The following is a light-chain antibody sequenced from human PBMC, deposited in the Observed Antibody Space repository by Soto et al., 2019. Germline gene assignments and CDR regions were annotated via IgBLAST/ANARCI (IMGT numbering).Light chain of an antibody. CDR2: GAS. CDR1: QTVRNNY. V-gene: IGKV3-20*01. Sequence: EIVLTQSACTLSLSAGERATLFWRASQTVRNNYLAWYQQRPGQAPRLLIYGASSRATGIPDRFSGSGSGTDFTLTISRLEPEDFAVYYCQQYNTWRSISFGQGTRLEIK. CDR3: QQYNTWRSIS. J-gene: IGKJ5*01.